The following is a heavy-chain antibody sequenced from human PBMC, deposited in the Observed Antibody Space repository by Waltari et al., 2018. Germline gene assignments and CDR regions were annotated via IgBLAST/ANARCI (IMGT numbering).Heavy chain of an antibody. D-gene: IGHD5-12*01. CDR1: GGSISSSSYY. J-gene: IGHJ4*02. V-gene: IGHV4-39*01. CDR2: IYYSGST. CDR3: ARQRVDIVATTGGCFCY. Sequence: QLQLQESGPGLVKPSETLSLTCTVSGGSISSSSYYWGWIRQPPGKGLEWIGSIYYSGSTYYNPSLKSRVTISVDTSKNQFSLKLSSVTAADTAVYYCARQRVDIVATTGGCFCYWGQGTLVTVSS.